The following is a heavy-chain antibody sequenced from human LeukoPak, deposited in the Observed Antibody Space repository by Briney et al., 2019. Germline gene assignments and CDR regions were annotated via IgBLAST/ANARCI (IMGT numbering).Heavy chain of an antibody. CDR1: GFTVSNNY. D-gene: IGHD1-14*01. CDR2: TYSDGNT. Sequence: GGSLRLSCAASGFTVSNNYMSWVRQAPGKGLEWVSITYSDGNTNYAVSVKGRLTISRDTSQNTLSLQMNSLRAEDTAVYYCVRENQDFNAAFDIWGQGTVVTVSS. J-gene: IGHJ3*02. CDR3: VRENQDFNAAFDI. V-gene: IGHV3-53*01.